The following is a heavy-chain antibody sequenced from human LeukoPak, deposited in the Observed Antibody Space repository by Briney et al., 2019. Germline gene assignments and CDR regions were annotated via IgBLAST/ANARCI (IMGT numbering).Heavy chain of an antibody. CDR1: GFTFSNYW. D-gene: IGHD3-22*01. CDR3: ATYSSLNAREFQY. V-gene: IGHV3-7*01. Sequence: GGSLRLSCEGSGFTFSNYWMSWVRQAPGKGLEWVANIKTDGSEKYYVDSVKGRFTISRDNAKNSLYLQMNSLRAEDTAVYYCATYSSLNAREFQYWGQGTLVTVSS. CDR2: IKTDGSEK. J-gene: IGHJ1*01.